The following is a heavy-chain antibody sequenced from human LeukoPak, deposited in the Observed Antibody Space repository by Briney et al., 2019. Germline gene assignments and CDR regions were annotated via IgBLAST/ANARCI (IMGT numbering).Heavy chain of an antibody. CDR1: GFIFSNYA. Sequence: GGSLRLSCATSGFIFSNYAVNWVRQAPGKGLEWVSIISGSGDTTYYADSVKGRFTISRDNSKNTLYLQMNSLRAEDTAVYYCAKDTSSIAARSPFDPWGQGTLVTVSS. CDR3: AKDTSSIAARSPFDP. CDR2: ISGSGDTT. D-gene: IGHD6-6*01. V-gene: IGHV3-23*01. J-gene: IGHJ5*02.